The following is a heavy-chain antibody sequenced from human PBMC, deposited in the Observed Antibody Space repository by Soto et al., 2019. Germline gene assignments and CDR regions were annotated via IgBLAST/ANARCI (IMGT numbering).Heavy chain of an antibody. CDR3: ARDLAADIVVVVAATGWFDP. V-gene: IGHV1-3*04. Sequence: ASVKVSCKASGYTFTNNVIHWLRQAPGQTLEWMGWIHTAKGNTKYSQKFEARVTLTRDTAASTAYMELNSLRSEDTAVYYCARDLAADIVVVVAATGWFDPWGQGTLVTVSS. CDR1: GYTFTNNV. D-gene: IGHD2-15*01. J-gene: IGHJ5*02. CDR2: IHTAKGNT.